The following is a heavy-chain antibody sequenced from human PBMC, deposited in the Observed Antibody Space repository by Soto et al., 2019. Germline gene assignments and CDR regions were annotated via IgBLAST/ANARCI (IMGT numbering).Heavy chain of an antibody. CDR1: GFTFSSYA. CDR3: ARDQFPPYGDYHWGPDI. V-gene: IGHV3-30-3*01. Sequence: GGSLRLSCAASGFTFSSYAMHRVRQAPGKGLEWVAVISYDGSNKYYADSVKGRFTISRDNSKNTLYLQMNSLRAEDTAVYDCARDQFPPYGDYHWGPDIWGQGTMVTV. J-gene: IGHJ3*02. CDR2: ISYDGSNK. D-gene: IGHD4-17*01.